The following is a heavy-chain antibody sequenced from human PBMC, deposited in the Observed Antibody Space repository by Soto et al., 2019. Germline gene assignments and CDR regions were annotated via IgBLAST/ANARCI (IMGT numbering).Heavy chain of an antibody. Sequence: LSLTCTVSGDSIRSSSYYWGWIRQPPGKGLEWIGSVYYSGNTFYNPSLKSRITVSVDTSKNQFSLKLSSVTAADTAVYYCARHGRYHLLYSFPPYFDNWGQGTLVTVSS. J-gene: IGHJ4*02. CDR1: GDSIRSSSYY. CDR3: ARHGRYHLLYSFPPYFDN. D-gene: IGHD3-16*02. CDR2: VYYSGNT. V-gene: IGHV4-39*01.